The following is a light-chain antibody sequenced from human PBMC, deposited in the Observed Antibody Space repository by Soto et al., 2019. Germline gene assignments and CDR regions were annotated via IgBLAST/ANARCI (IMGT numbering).Light chain of an antibody. CDR3: QAWDSSTVV. CDR2: DVI. V-gene: IGLV2-11*01. CDR1: SSDVGGYNF. J-gene: IGLJ2*01. Sequence: QSALTQPRSVSGSPGQSVTISCTGTSSDVGGYNFVSWFQQHPGKAPKLIIYDVIKRPSGVPERFSGSNSGNTATLTISGTQAMDEADYYCQAWDSSTVVFGGGTKVTVL.